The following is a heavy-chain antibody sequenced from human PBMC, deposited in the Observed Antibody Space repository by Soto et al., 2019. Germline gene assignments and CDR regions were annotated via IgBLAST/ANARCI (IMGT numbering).Heavy chain of an antibody. CDR1: GSSLSSSSYY. CDR3: ARHTAGDFDY. V-gene: IGHV4-39*01. Sequence: SETLALTCSISGSSLSSSSYYWGWLRQPPGKGLEWIGSIYYSGSTYYNPSLKSRVTISVETSKNQFSLKLSSVTAADTAVYYCARHTAGDFDYWGQGTLVTVSS. J-gene: IGHJ4*02. D-gene: IGHD5-18*01. CDR2: IYYSGST.